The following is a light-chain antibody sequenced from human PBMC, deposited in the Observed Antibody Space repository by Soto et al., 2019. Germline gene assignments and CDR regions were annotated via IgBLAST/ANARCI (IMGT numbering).Light chain of an antibody. CDR1: QSISNW. J-gene: IGKJ4*01. Sequence: DIELTQSPSTLSASVGDRVTITCRASQSISNWLAWYQQKPGKAPKLLIYDASTLDSGIPSRFSGSGYGTEFTLTISSLQPEDFATYYCQQYNKYSINFGGGTKVEIK. CDR2: DAS. CDR3: QQYNKYSIN. V-gene: IGKV1-5*03.